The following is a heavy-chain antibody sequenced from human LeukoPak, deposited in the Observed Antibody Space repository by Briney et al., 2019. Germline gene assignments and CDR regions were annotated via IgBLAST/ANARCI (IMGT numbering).Heavy chain of an antibody. CDR3: ARSYDSRGYYYYGMDV. CDR1: GGSISTYY. V-gene: IGHV4-59*01. Sequence: LETLSLTCTVSGGSISTYYWSWIRQPPGKGLEWIGYIYYTGDTTYNSSLKSRVTISLDTSKNHSSLKLSSVTAADTAVYYCARSYDSRGYYYYGMDVWGQGTTVTVSS. D-gene: IGHD3-22*01. J-gene: IGHJ6*02. CDR2: IYYTGDT.